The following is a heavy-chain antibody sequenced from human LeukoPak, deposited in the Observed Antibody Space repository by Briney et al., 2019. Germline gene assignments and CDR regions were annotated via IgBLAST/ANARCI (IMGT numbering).Heavy chain of an antibody. D-gene: IGHD3-22*01. CDR1: GGSISSGGYY. Sequence: SETLSLTCTVSGGSISSGGYYWSWIRQHPGKGLEWIGYIYYSGSTYYNPSLKSRVTISVDTSKNQFSLELSSVTAADTAVYYCARDLYYYDSSGYYVRFGFDYWGQGTLVTVSS. J-gene: IGHJ4*02. CDR3: ARDLYYYDSSGYYVRFGFDY. CDR2: IYYSGST. V-gene: IGHV4-31*03.